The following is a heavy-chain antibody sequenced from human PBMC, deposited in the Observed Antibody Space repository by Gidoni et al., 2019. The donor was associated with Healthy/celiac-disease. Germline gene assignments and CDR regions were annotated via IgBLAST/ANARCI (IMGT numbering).Heavy chain of an antibody. CDR1: GFTFSSYA. CDR3: ARDGSHSAFDI. J-gene: IGHJ3*02. D-gene: IGHD1-26*01. Sequence: QVQLVESGGGVVQPGRSLRLSCAASGFTFSSYAMHWVRQAPGKGLEWVEVISYDGSNKYYADSVKGRFTISRDNSKNTLYLQMNSLRAEDTAVYYCARDGSHSAFDIWGQGTMVTVSS. CDR2: ISYDGSNK. V-gene: IGHV3-30-3*01.